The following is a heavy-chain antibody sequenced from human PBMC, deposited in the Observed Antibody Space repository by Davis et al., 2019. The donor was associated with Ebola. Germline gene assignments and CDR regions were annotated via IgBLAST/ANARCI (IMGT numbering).Heavy chain of an antibody. CDR2: ISGSGGST. V-gene: IGHV3-23*01. Sequence: GESLKISCAASGFTFSSYAMSWVRQAPGKGLEWVSAISGSGGSTYYADSVKGRFTISRDNSKNTLYLQMNSLRAEDTAVYYCAKASMIVVVNLDYWGQGTLVTVSS. CDR3: AKASMIVVVNLDY. CDR1: GFTFSSYA. J-gene: IGHJ4*02. D-gene: IGHD3-22*01.